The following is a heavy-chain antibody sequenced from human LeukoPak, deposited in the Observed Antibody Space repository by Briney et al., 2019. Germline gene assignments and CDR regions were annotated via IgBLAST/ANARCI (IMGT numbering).Heavy chain of an antibody. CDR1: GFTFSSYS. J-gene: IGHJ4*02. CDR3: ARGRGYNYGYPDY. D-gene: IGHD5-18*01. CDR2: ISSSSSTI. V-gene: IGHV3-48*04. Sequence: QSGGSLRLSCAASGFTFSSYSMNWVRQAPGKGLEWISYISSSSSTIDYADSVKGRFTISRDNAKNSLYLQMNSLRAEDTAVYYCARGRGYNYGYPDYWGQGTLVTVSS.